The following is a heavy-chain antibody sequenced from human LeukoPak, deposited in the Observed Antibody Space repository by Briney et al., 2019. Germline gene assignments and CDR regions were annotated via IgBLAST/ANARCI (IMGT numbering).Heavy chain of an antibody. Sequence: PGGSLRLSCAASGFTFCSYWMHWVRQAPGKGLVWVSRINSGGSSTSYADSVKGRFTISRDNAKNSLYLQMNSLRAEDTALYYCVRDLGSGWYFPYDYWGQGTLVTVSS. J-gene: IGHJ4*02. V-gene: IGHV3-74*01. CDR1: GFTFCSYW. D-gene: IGHD6-19*01. CDR3: VRDLGSGWYFPYDY. CDR2: INSGGSST.